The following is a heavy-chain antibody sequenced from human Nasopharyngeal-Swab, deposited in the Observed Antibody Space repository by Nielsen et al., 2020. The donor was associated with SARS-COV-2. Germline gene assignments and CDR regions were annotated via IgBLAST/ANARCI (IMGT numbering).Heavy chain of an antibody. J-gene: IGHJ4*02. V-gene: IGHV3-74*01. CDR3: ARDLSGRDDY. CDR2: TNEDGTVT. CDR1: GFTFSRHW. Sequence: GESLKISCAASGFTFSRHWMHWVRRVPGKGLEWVSRTNEDGTVTNYADSVRGRFAISRDNARGTLSLHMNSLRAGDTALYYCARDLSGRDDYWGQGTLVTVSS. D-gene: IGHD2/OR15-2a*01.